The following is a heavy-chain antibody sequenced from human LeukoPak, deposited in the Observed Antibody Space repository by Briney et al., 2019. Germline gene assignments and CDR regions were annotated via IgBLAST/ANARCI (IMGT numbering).Heavy chain of an antibody. Sequence: PGGSLRLSCAVSGFTFSSYAMSWVRQAPGKGLEWVSHISGSGGSTYYADSVKGRFTISRDNSMNTLYLQMNSLRAEDTAVYFCAKDRDSSGRQYFQHWGQGTLVTVSS. CDR3: AKDRDSSGRQYFQH. CDR1: GFTFSSYA. V-gene: IGHV3-23*01. D-gene: IGHD3-22*01. J-gene: IGHJ1*01. CDR2: ISGSGGST.